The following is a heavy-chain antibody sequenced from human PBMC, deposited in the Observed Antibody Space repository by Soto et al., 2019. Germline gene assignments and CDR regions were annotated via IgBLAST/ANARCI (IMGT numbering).Heavy chain of an antibody. J-gene: IGHJ3*02. CDR2: INAGNGNT. D-gene: IGHD3-9*01. V-gene: IGHV1-3*01. CDR3: ARNPYYDILTGYTIQGDFDI. Sequence: ASVKVSCKASGYTFTSYAMHWVRQAPGQRLEWMGWINAGNGNTKYSQKFQGRVTITRDTSASTAYMELSSLRSEDTAVYYCARNPYYDILTGYTIQGDFDIRGQGTMVTVSS. CDR1: GYTFTSYA.